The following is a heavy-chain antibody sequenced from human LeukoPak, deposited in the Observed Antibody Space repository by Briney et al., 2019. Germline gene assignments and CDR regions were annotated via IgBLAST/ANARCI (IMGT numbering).Heavy chain of an antibody. CDR1: GGSISSYY. Sequence: PSETLSLTCTVSGGSISSYYWSWIRQPPGKGLEWIGYIYYSGSTYYNPSLKSRVTISVDTSKNQFSLKLSSVTAADTAVYYCARDSSTFGYGDYPADYWGQGTLVTVSS. D-gene: IGHD4-17*01. J-gene: IGHJ4*02. CDR3: ARDSSTFGYGDYPADY. CDR2: IYYSGST. V-gene: IGHV4-59*12.